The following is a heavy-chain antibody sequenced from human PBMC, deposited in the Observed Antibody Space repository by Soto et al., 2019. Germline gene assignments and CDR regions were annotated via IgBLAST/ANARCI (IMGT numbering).Heavy chain of an antibody. CDR2: IIPIFGTA. Sequence: QVQLVQSGAEVKKPGSSVKVSCKASGGTFSSYAISWVRQAPGQGLEWMGGIIPIFGTANYAQKFQGRVTITADESTSTAYMELSSLRSEDTAVYYCARSTCSSTSCYTGYYYYYGMDVWGQGTTVTVSS. D-gene: IGHD2-2*02. V-gene: IGHV1-69*01. CDR3: ARSTCSSTSCYTGYYYYYGMDV. CDR1: GGTFSSYA. J-gene: IGHJ6*02.